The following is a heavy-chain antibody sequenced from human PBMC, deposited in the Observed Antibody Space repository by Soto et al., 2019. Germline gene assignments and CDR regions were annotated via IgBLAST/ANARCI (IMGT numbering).Heavy chain of an antibody. V-gene: IGHV3-15*01. CDR3: AALRRYLAGFDP. CDR1: GFTLNNAW. CDR2: IRSKTDGGTT. D-gene: IGHD6-13*01. J-gene: IGHJ5*02. Sequence: PGGSLRLSCAVSGFTLNNAWMRWVRQAPGKGLEWVARIRSKTDGGTTDYAAPVKGRFTISRDDSKNTLYLQMNSLKTEDTAVYFCAALRRYLAGFDPWGQGTLVTVSS.